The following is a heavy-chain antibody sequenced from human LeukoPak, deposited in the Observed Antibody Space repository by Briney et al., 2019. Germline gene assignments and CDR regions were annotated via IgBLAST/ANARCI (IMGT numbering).Heavy chain of an antibody. V-gene: IGHV1-69*13. CDR2: IIPIFGTA. D-gene: IGHD3-10*01. CDR1: GGTFSSYA. CDR3: ARAPVRGVISWFDP. J-gene: IGHJ5*02. Sequence: SVKVSCKASGGTFSSYAISWVRQAPGQGLEWVGGIIPIFGTANYAQKFQGRVTITADESTSTAYMELSSLRSEDTAVYYCARAPVRGVISWFDPWGQGTLVTVSS.